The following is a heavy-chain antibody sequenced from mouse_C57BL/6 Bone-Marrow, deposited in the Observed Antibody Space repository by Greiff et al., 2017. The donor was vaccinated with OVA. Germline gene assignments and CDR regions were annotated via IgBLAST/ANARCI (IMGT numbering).Heavy chain of an antibody. CDR3: VYYDYDRGHFDY. Sequence: VQLQQSGAELARPGASVKLSCKASGYTFTSYGISWVKQRTGQGLEWIGEIYPRSGNTYYNEKFKGKATLTADKSSSTAYMELRSLTSEDSAVYFCVYYDYDRGHFDYWGQGTTLTVSS. V-gene: IGHV1-81*01. CDR1: GYTFTSYG. CDR2: IYPRSGNT. D-gene: IGHD2-4*01. J-gene: IGHJ2*01.